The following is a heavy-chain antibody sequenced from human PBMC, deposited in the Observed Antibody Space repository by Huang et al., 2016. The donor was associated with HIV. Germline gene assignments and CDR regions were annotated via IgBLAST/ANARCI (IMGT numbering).Heavy chain of an antibody. CDR1: GFTFGSYA. CDR3: AKHLGGRRGFTFIVLFGAFDM. J-gene: IGHJ3*02. CDR2: TTGSGGST. Sequence: EVQLLESGGGLAQPGGSLRLSCTASGFTFGSYALNWVRPGPGKGLAWVAVTTGSGGSTYDENSLKGRFTISRDNSKNTLYLQMNSLRAEDTALYYCAKHLGGRRGFTFIVLFGAFDMWGQGTMVTVSS. V-gene: IGHV3-23*01. D-gene: IGHD3-22*01.